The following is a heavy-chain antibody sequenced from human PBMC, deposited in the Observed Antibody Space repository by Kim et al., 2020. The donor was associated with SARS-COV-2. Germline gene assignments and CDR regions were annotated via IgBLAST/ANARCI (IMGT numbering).Heavy chain of an antibody. D-gene: IGHD3-22*01. J-gene: IGHJ5*02. V-gene: IGHV1-8*01. Sequence: ASVKVSCKASGYTFTSYDINWVRQATGQGLEWMGWMNPNSGNTGYAQKFQGRVTMTRNTSISTAYMELSSLRSEDTAVYYCARGRWSMIVVVIAPHHRYWFDPWGQGTLVTVSS. CDR3: ARGRWSMIVVVIAPHHRYWFDP. CDR2: MNPNSGNT. CDR1: GYTFTSYD.